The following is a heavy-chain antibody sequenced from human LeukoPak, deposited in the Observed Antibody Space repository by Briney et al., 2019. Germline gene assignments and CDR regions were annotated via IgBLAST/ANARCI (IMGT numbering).Heavy chain of an antibody. D-gene: IGHD5-24*01. CDR3: ERAEMATIRN. CDR1: GGSISSGGYY. J-gene: IGHJ4*02. CDR2: IYNSGST. V-gene: IGHV4-31*03. Sequence: SETLSLTCTVSGGSISSGGYYWSWIRQHPGKGLEWIGNIYNSGSTFYNPSLKSRVIISVDTSKNQFSLKLSSVTAADTAVYYCERAEMATIRNWGQGTLVTVSS.